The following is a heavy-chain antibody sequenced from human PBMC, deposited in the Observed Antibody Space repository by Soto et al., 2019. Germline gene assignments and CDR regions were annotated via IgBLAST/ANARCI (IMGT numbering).Heavy chain of an antibody. V-gene: IGHV2-5*02. CDR3: AHRPRGYAYYLDS. CDR2: IYWDEDK. D-gene: IGHD5-12*01. Sequence: QITLKESGPTLVKPTQTLTLTCTFSGFSLSTRGVAVGWFRQPPGKALEWLALIYWDEDKWYSPSLKSRLTTTDATPKNQLVLTMTNMNPGNPPTYSGAHRPRGYAYYLDSWAREPWSPSPQ. J-gene: IGHJ4*02. CDR1: GFSLSTRGVA.